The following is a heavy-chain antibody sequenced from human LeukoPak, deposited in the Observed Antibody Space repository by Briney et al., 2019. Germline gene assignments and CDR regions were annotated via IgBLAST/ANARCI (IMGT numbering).Heavy chain of an antibody. Sequence: PGGSLRLSCAASGFTFSSYAMSWVRQAPGKGLEWVSAISGSGGSTYYADSVKGRFTISRDNSKNTLYLQMNSLRAEDTAVYYCARVNILLRYFDLWGRGTLVTVSS. D-gene: IGHD3-9*01. J-gene: IGHJ2*01. CDR3: ARVNILLRYFDL. CDR1: GFTFSSYA. V-gene: IGHV3-23*01. CDR2: ISGSGGST.